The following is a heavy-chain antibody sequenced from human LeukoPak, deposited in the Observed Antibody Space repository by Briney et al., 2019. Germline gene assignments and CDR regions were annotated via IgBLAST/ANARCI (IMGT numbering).Heavy chain of an antibody. D-gene: IGHD6-19*01. Sequence: GGSLRLSCAASGFTFSSYAIHWVRQAPGKGLEWVSFIRYDGSSKYYADSVKGRFTISRDNSKNTLYLQMNSLRDEDTAVYYCVKDMYSSGWTPGHWGQGTLVTVSS. CDR2: IRYDGSSK. CDR1: GFTFSSYA. CDR3: VKDMYSSGWTPGH. V-gene: IGHV3-30*02. J-gene: IGHJ4*02.